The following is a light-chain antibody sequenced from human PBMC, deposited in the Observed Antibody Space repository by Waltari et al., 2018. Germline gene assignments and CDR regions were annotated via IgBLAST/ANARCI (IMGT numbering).Light chain of an antibody. CDR3: QHYVRLPVT. Sequence: EIVLTQSPGTLSLSPGERATLSCRASQSVATYLAWYQQKTGQAPRLLIYGASSRATGVPDRFSASGSGTDSSLTISSLEPEDFAVYYCQHYVRLPVTFGQGTKVEIK. J-gene: IGKJ1*01. V-gene: IGKV3-20*01. CDR2: GAS. CDR1: QSVATY.